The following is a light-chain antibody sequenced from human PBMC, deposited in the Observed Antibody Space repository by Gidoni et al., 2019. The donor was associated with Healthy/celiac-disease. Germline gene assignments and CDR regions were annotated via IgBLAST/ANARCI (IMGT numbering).Light chain of an antibody. CDR2: DAS. CDR1: QDISNY. Sequence: DIQMTHSPSSLSASVGDRVTITCQASQDISNYLNWYQQKPGKAPKLLIYDASNLETGVPSRFSGSGAGTDFTFTISSLQPEDIATYYCQQDDNLPLTFGGXTKVEIK. J-gene: IGKJ4*01. CDR3: QQDDNLPLT. V-gene: IGKV1-33*01.